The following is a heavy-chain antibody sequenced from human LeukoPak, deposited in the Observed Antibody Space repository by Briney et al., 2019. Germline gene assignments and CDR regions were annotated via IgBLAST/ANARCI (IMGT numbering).Heavy chain of an antibody. V-gene: IGHV1-46*01. Sequence: ASVKVSCKASGYTFTSYYMHWVRQAPGQGLEWMGIIHPSGGSTSYAQKLQGGVTMTRDTSTSTVYMELSSLRSEDTAVYYCARAHLHYGDSIHDLDYWGQGTLVTVSS. CDR3: ARAHLHYGDSIHDLDY. D-gene: IGHD4-17*01. CDR2: IHPSGGST. J-gene: IGHJ4*02. CDR1: GYTFTSYY.